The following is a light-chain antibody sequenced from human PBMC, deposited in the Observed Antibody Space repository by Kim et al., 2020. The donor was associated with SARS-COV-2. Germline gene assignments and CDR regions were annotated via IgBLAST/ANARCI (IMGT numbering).Light chain of an antibody. J-gene: IGLJ1*01. CDR3: CSYAGTTRV. V-gene: IGLV2-11*01. CDR2: DVS. Sequence: PGQSGTISCTGTSSDVGGDNYVSWDQQHPGKAPKLMIYDVSKRPSGVPDRFSGSKSGNTASLTISGLQAEDEADYYCCSYAGTTRVFGTGTKVTVL. CDR1: SSDVGGDNY.